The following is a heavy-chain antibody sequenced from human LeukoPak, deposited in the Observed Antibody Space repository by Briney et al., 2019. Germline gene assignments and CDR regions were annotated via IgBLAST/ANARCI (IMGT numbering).Heavy chain of an antibody. Sequence: AETLSLTCDVSGYSISSGHYWGWIRQSPGKGLEWIASMYKSGSTYFKSSLKSRVTISLDTPKNQFSLTLNSVTAADTAVYYCARHVYGRHQLQAYHFDYWGQGILVTVSS. CDR3: ARHVYGRHQLQAYHFDY. CDR1: GYSISSGHY. J-gene: IGHJ4*02. D-gene: IGHD2-2*01. V-gene: IGHV4-38-2*01. CDR2: MYKSGST.